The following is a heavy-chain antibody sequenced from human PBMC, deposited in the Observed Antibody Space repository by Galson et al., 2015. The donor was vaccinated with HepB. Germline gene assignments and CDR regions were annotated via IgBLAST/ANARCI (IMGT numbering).Heavy chain of an antibody. J-gene: IGHJ6*02. Sequence: SLRLSCAASGFTFGSYGMHWVRQAPGKGLEWVAVISYDGSEKYYADSVKGRFTISRDNSKNTMYLQMNSLRGGDTAVYYCARMYSSYGMDVWGQRTTVTVSS. CDR1: GFTFGSYG. CDR3: ARMYSSYGMDV. D-gene: IGHD6-19*01. V-gene: IGHV3-30*03. CDR2: ISYDGSEK.